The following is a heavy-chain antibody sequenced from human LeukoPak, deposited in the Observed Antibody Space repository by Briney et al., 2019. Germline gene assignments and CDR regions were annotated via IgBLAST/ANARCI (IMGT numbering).Heavy chain of an antibody. V-gene: IGHV3-30-3*01. Sequence: GRSLRLSCAASGFTFSSYAMHWVRQAPGKGLEWVAVISYDGSNKYYADSVKGRFTISRDNSKNTLYLQMNSLRAEDTAMYYCARDPPLITAAGSRYFQHWGQGTLVTVSS. J-gene: IGHJ1*01. CDR1: GFTFSSYA. CDR3: ARDPPLITAAGSRYFQH. CDR2: ISYDGSNK. D-gene: IGHD6-13*01.